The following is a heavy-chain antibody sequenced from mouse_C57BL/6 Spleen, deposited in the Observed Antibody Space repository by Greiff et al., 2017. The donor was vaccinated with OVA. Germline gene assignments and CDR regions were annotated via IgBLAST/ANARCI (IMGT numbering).Heavy chain of an antibody. J-gene: IGHJ2*01. D-gene: IGHD4-1*01. V-gene: IGHV1-42*01. CDR1: GYSFTGYY. CDR2: INPSTGGT. CDR3: ARGELTGPYDY. Sequence: VQLKESGPELVKPGASVKISCKASGYSFTGYYMNWVKQSPEKSLEWIGEINPSTGGTTYNQKFKAKATLTVDKSSSTAYMQLKSLTSEDSAVYYCARGELTGPYDYWGQGTTLTVSS.